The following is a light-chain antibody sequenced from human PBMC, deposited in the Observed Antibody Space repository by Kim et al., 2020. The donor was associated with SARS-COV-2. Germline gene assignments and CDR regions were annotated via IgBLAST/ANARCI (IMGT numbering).Light chain of an antibody. Sequence: SPGERATLSCRASQSITNYLAWYQQKPGQAPRLLIYDTSNRATGIPARFSGSGSGTDFTLTISRLQPEDFAVYYCQQRSTWPLTFGGGTKVDIK. J-gene: IGKJ4*01. CDR3: QQRSTWPLT. V-gene: IGKV3-11*01. CDR1: QSITNY. CDR2: DTS.